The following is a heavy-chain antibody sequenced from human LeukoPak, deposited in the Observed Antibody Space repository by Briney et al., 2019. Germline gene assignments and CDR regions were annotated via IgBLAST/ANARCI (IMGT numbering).Heavy chain of an antibody. CDR1: GGSISSGDYY. D-gene: IGHD3-10*01. J-gene: IGHJ6*02. CDR3: ARDSVAYGSGSYYTYYYGMDV. CDR2: IYYSGST. Sequence: SETLSLTCTVSGGSISSGDYYWSWIRQPPGKGLEWIGYIYYSGSTYYNPSLKSRVTISVDTSKNQFSLKLSSVTAADTAVYYCARDSVAYGSGSYYTYYYGMDVWGQGTTVTVSS. V-gene: IGHV4-30-4*01.